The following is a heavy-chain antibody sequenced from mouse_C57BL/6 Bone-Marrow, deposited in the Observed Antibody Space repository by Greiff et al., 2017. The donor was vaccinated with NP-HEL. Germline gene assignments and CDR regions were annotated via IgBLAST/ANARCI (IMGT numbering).Heavy chain of an antibody. V-gene: IGHV1-26*01. J-gene: IGHJ4*01. CDR2: INPNNGGT. Sequence: EVQLQQSGPELVKPGASVKISCKASGYTFTDYYMNWVKQSHGKSLEWIGDINPNNGGTSYNQKFKGKATLTVDKSSSTAYMELRSLTSEDSAVYYCAREILRPAMDYWGQGTSVTVSS. CDR3: AREILRPAMDY. CDR1: GYTFTDYY. D-gene: IGHD1-2*01.